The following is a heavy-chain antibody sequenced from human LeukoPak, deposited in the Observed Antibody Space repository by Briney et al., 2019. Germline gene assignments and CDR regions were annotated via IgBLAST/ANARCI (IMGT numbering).Heavy chain of an antibody. J-gene: IGHJ6*03. V-gene: IGHV1-69*05. D-gene: IGHD3-3*01. CDR2: IIPIFGTA. CDR1: GGTFSSYA. CDR3: ARALKFLEFRDYYYYMDV. Sequence: SVKVSCKASGGTFSSYAISWVRQAPGQGLEWMGRIIPIFGTANYAQKFQGRVTITTDESTSTAYMELSSLRSEDTAVYYCARALKFLEFRDYYYYMDVWGKGTTVTVSS.